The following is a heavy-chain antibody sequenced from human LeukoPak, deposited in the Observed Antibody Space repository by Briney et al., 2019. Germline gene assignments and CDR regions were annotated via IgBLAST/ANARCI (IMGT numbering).Heavy chain of an antibody. CDR2: IKQDGSEK. CDR1: GFTFSNYR. CDR3: ARDRLRYFDY. D-gene: IGHD3-9*01. V-gene: IGHV3-7*01. Sequence: GGSLRLSCAASGFTFSNYRMSWVRQAPGKGLEWVANIKQDGSEKYYVDSVKGRFTISRDNAKNSLYLQMNSLRAEDTAVYYCARDRLRYFDYWGQGTLVTVSS. J-gene: IGHJ4*02.